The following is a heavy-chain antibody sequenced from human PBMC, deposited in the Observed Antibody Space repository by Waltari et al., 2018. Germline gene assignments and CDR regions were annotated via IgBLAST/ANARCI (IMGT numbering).Heavy chain of an antibody. V-gene: IGHV3-21*01. Sequence: EVQLVESGGGLVKPGGSLRLSCAASGFTFSSYSMNWVRQAPGKGLEWVSSISSSSSYIYYADSVKGRFTSSRDNAKNSLYLQMNSLRAEDTAVYYWARIPYYDILTGFPYYFDYWGQGTLVTVSS. CDR1: GFTFSSYS. J-gene: IGHJ4*02. D-gene: IGHD3-9*01. CDR2: ISSSSSYI. CDR3: ARIPYYDILTGFPYYFDY.